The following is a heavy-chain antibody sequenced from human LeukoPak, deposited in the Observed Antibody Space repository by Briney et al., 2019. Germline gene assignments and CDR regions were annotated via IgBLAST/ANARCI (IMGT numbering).Heavy chain of an antibody. CDR1: GFNFSSYA. CDR2: ISGSGGDT. D-gene: IGHD6-19*01. V-gene: IGHV3-23*01. CDR3: AKGRGGTVAGSKVGFDF. Sequence: GVSLRLSCAASGFNFSSYAMSWVRQAPGKGLEWVSGISGSGGDTYYADSVKGRLTISRDNSEKTLHLQMNTLKADDTAVYFCAKGRGGTVAGSKVGFDFWGQGTLVTVSS. J-gene: IGHJ4*02.